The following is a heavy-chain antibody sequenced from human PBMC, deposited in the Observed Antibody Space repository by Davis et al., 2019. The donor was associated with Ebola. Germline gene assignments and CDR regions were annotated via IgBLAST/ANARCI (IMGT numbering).Heavy chain of an antibody. CDR1: GYTFTSYG. CDR3: ACTYYDFWSGYYGTGDYYYYGMDV. D-gene: IGHD3-3*01. Sequence: ASVKVSCKASGYTFTSYGISWVRQAPGQGLEWMGWISAYNGNTNYAQKLQGRVTMTTDTSTSTAYMELRSLRSDDTAVYYCACTYYDFWSGYYGTGDYYYYGMDVWGQGTTVTVSS. CDR2: ISAYNGNT. J-gene: IGHJ6*02. V-gene: IGHV1-18*01.